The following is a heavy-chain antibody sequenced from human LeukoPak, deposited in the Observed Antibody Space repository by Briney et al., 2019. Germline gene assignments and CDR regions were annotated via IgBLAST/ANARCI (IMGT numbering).Heavy chain of an antibody. CDR3: AKGARSSGSSYFDY. Sequence: GGSLRLSCAASGFTFASYARNWVRQAPGKGLEWISAISGSGGSTYSADSLEGRFTISRDNSKNTLYLQMNSLRVEDTAVYYCAKGARSSGSSYFDYWGQGTLVTVSS. V-gene: IGHV3-23*01. CDR2: ISGSGGST. D-gene: IGHD3-10*01. J-gene: IGHJ4*02. CDR1: GFTFASYA.